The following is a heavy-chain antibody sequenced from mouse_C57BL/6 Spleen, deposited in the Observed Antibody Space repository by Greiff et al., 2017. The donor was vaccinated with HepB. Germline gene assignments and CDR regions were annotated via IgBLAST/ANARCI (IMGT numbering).Heavy chain of an antibody. Sequence: QVQLLQPGTELVKPGASVKLSCKASGYTFTSYWMHWVKQRPGQGLEWIGNINPSNGGTNYNEKFKSKATLTVDKSSSTAYMQLSSLTSEDSAVYYCARPSYGSSYVSYYYAMDYWGQGTSVTVSS. CDR1: GYTFTSYW. CDR3: ARPSYGSSYVSYYYAMDY. J-gene: IGHJ4*01. V-gene: IGHV1-53*01. D-gene: IGHD1-1*01. CDR2: INPSNGGT.